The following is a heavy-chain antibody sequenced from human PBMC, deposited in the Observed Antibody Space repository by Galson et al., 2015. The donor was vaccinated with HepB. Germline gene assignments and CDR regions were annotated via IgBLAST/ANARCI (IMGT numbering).Heavy chain of an antibody. CDR1: GGTFSSYA. D-gene: IGHD6-13*01. Sequence: SVKVSCKASGGTFSSYAISWVRQAPGQGLEWMGGIIPIFGTANYAQKFQGRVTITADESTSTAYMELSSLRSEDTAVYYCAREAGIAPNPGGYMDVWGKGTTVTVSS. CDR3: AREAGIAPNPGGYMDV. V-gene: IGHV1-69*13. J-gene: IGHJ6*03. CDR2: IIPIFGTA.